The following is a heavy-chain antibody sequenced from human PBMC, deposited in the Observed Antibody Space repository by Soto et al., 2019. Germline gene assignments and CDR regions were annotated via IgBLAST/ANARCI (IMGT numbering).Heavy chain of an antibody. D-gene: IGHD1-26*01. J-gene: IGHJ4*02. CDR3: AKGLVGGSLYYFDY. V-gene: IGHV3-23*01. CDR1: GFTFNTYA. Sequence: WGSLRLSCAAAGFTFNTYAISFGRQSAGKGLEWVSAISGSGGTTYYADSVKGRVTISRDNSKNTLFLEMNSLRADDTAVYYCAKGLVGGSLYYFDYWGQGTPVTVSS. CDR2: ISGSGGTT.